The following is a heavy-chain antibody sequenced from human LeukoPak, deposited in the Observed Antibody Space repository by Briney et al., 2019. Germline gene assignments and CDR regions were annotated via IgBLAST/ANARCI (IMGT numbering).Heavy chain of an antibody. CDR3: ARDSDCGDYVDY. CDR2: IYYSGST. V-gene: IGHV4-31*03. D-gene: IGHD4-17*01. Sequence: PSQTLSLTCTVSGGSISSGGYYWSWIRQHPGKGLEWIGYIYYSGSTYYNPSLKSRVTISVDTSKNQFSLKLSSVTAADTAVYHCARDSDCGDYVDYWGQGTLVTVSS. J-gene: IGHJ4*02. CDR1: GGSISSGGYY.